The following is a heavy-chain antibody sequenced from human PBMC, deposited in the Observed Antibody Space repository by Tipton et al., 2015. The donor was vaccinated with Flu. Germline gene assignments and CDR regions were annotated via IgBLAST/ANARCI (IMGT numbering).Heavy chain of an antibody. CDR2: IFHSGNS. J-gene: IGHJ5*01. Sequence: TLSLTCTVSGVSISTFSWWSWVRQSPGKGLEWIGSIFHSGNSYHNPSLKSRVTMAVETSKNQFSLKLSSVTAADTAVYYCARRDYSNYVSEPKNWFDSWGQGALVIVSS. CDR1: GVSISTFSW. V-gene: IGHV4-4*02. D-gene: IGHD4-11*01. CDR3: ARRDYSNYVSEPKNWFDS.